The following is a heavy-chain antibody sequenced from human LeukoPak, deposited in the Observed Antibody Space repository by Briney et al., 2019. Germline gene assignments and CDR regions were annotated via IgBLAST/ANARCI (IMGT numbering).Heavy chain of an antibody. CDR1: GFTVSTNY. J-gene: IGHJ4*02. D-gene: IGHD3-16*01. V-gene: IGHV3-53*01. CDR2: LYSSGST. CDR3: ARLYDYVWGPFVY. Sequence: GGSLRLSCAASGFTVSTNYMSWVRQAPGKGPEWVSVLYSSGSTYYADSVRGRFTISRDSPKNTLYLQVNSLRADDTAVYYCARLYDYVWGPFVYWGQGTLVTVSS.